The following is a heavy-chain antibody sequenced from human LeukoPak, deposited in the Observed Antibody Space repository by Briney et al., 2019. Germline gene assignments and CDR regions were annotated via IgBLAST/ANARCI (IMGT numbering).Heavy chain of an antibody. Sequence: SETLSPTCTVSGDSISTSNSYWGWIRQPPGKGLEWIGSIYYSGNTYYNASLKSQASISIDTSKTQFSLKLTSVTGADTAVYYCARQTGSGLFILPGGQGTLVTVSS. CDR2: IYYSGNT. V-gene: IGHV4-39*01. CDR3: ARQTGSGLFILP. CDR1: GDSISTSNSY. J-gene: IGHJ4*02. D-gene: IGHD3/OR15-3a*01.